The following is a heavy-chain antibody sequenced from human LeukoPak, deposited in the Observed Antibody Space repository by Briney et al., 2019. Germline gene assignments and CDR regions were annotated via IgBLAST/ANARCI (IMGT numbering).Heavy chain of an antibody. CDR3: ARAEWFGELSLDY. Sequence: AASVKVSCKASGCTFTSYDINWVRQATGQGLEWMGWMNPNSGNTGYAQKFQGRVTMTRNTSISTAYMELSSLRSEDTAVYYCARAEWFGELSLDYWGQGTLVTVSS. V-gene: IGHV1-8*01. CDR2: MNPNSGNT. J-gene: IGHJ4*02. D-gene: IGHD3-10*01. CDR1: GCTFTSYD.